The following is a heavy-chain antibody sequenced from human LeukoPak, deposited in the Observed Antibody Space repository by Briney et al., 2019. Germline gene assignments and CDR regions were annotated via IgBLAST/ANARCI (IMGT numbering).Heavy chain of an antibody. J-gene: IGHJ4*02. CDR1: GFTFSSYA. D-gene: IGHD6-13*01. V-gene: IGHV3-30-3*01. Sequence: GRSLRLSCAASGFTFSSYAMHWVRQAPGKGLEWVAVISYDGSNKYYADSVKGRFTISRDNSKNTLYLQMNSLRAEDTAVYYCARSWYGFDYWGQGTLVTVSS. CDR3: ARSWYGFDY. CDR2: ISYDGSNK.